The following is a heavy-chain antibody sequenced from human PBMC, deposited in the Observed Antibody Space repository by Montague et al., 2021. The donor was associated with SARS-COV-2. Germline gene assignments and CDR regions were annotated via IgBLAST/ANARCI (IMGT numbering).Heavy chain of an antibody. CDR2: IYYSGST. Sequence: SETLSLTCTGSGGSISSSSYYWGWIRQPPGKGLEWIGSIYYSGSTYYNPSLKSRVTISVDTSKNQFSLKLSSVTAADTAVYYCVEIVGAADYWGQGTLVTVSS. V-gene: IGHV4-39*01. CDR1: GGSISSSSYY. D-gene: IGHD1-26*01. J-gene: IGHJ4*02. CDR3: VEIVGAADY.